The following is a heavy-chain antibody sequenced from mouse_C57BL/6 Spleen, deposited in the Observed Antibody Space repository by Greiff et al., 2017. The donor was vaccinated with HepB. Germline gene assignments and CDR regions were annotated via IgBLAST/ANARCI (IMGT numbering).Heavy chain of an antibody. CDR2: INYDGSST. CDR1: GFTFSDYY. V-gene: IGHV5-16*01. CDR3: AREGSGYFAY. J-gene: IGHJ3*01. D-gene: IGHD3-2*02. Sequence: EVMLVESEGGLVQPGSSMKLSCTASGFTFSDYYMAWVRQVPEKGLEWVANINYDGSSTYYLDSLKSRFIISRDNAKNILYLQMSSLKSEDTATYYCAREGSGYFAYWGQGTLVTVSA.